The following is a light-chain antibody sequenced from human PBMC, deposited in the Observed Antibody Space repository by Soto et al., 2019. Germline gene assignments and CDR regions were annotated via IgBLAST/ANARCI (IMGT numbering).Light chain of an antibody. V-gene: IGKV3-20*01. CDR1: QRVSSSY. CDR3: QQYASSPGT. J-gene: IGKJ1*01. CDR2: GAS. Sequence: IVLTQSPGTLSLSPGEIGTLSCRASQRVSSSYLAWYQQKRGQAPRLLIYGASSRATGIPDRFSGSGSGTDFTLTINRLEPEDFAVYYCQQYASSPGTFGQGTKVDIK.